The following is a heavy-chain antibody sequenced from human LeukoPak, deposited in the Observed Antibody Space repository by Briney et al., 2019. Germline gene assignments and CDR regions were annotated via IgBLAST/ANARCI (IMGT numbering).Heavy chain of an antibody. CDR2: ISSSSSYI. J-gene: IGHJ4*02. CDR1: GFTFSDYY. D-gene: IGHD6-19*01. CDR3: ARGSWQWLVFDY. V-gene: IGHV3-11*06. Sequence: SGGSLRLSCAASGFTFSDYYMSWIRQAPGKGLEWVSSISSSSSYIYYADSVKGRFTISRDNAKNSLYLQMNSLRAEDTAVYYCARGSWQWLVFDYWGQGTLVTVSS.